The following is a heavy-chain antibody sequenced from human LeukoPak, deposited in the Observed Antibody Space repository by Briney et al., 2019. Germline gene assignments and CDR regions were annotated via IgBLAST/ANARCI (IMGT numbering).Heavy chain of an antibody. CDR1: GYTFTSYA. V-gene: IGHV7-4-1*01. Sequence: ASVKVSCKASGYTFTSYAMNWVRQAPGQGLEWMGWINTNTGNPTYAQGFTGRFVFSLDTSVSTAYLQICNLKAEDTDVYYCARGFTMVREVVTNHYYYYGMDVWGKGTTVTVSS. J-gene: IGHJ6*04. D-gene: IGHD3-10*01. CDR3: ARGFTMVREVVTNHYYYYGMDV. CDR2: INTNTGNP.